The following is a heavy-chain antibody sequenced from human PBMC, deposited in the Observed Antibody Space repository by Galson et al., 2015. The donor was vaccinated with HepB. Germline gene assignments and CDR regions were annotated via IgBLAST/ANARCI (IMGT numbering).Heavy chain of an antibody. D-gene: IGHD3-10*01. J-gene: IGHJ5*02. CDR3: ARALLWFGTWGPFDP. Sequence: SVKVSCKASGGTFSSYAISWVRQAPGQGLEWMGGIIPIFGTANYAQKFQGRVTITADKSTSTAYMELSSLRSEDTAVYYCARALLWFGTWGPFDPWGQGTLVTVSS. V-gene: IGHV1-69*06. CDR2: IIPIFGTA. CDR1: GGTFSSYA.